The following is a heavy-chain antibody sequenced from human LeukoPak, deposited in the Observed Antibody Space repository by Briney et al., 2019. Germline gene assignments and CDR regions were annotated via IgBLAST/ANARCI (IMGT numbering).Heavy chain of an antibody. CDR2: VNPDTGNT. Sequence: GASVKVSCKASGYTFTSYEINWVRQAPGQGPERMGWVNPDTGNTGFAQKFQGRVTITQNSSVTTVYMELSSLTSEDTAVYYCARRGLVAGIYDLVYGFDLWGQGTMVTVSS. D-gene: IGHD3/OR15-3a*01. V-gene: IGHV1-8*01. J-gene: IGHJ3*01. CDR1: GYTFTSYE. CDR3: ARRGLVAGIYDLVYGFDL.